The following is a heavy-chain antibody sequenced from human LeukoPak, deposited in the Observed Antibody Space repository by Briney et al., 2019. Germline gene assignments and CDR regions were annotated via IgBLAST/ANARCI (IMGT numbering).Heavy chain of an antibody. J-gene: IGHJ3*02. CDR2: IYTSGST. V-gene: IGHV4-61*02. Sequence: SQTLSLACTVSGGSISSGSYYWSWIRQPAGKGLEWIGRIYTSGSTNYNPSLKSRVTISVDTSKNQFSLKLSSVTAADTAVYYCARYYYGSPFDIWGQGTMVTVSS. CDR1: GGSISSGSYY. CDR3: ARYYYGSPFDI. D-gene: IGHD3-10*01.